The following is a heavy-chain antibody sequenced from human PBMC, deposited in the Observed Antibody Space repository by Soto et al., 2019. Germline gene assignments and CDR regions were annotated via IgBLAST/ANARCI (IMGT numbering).Heavy chain of an antibody. V-gene: IGHV4-34*01. Sequence: SETLSLTCAVYGGSFSGYYWSWIRQPPGKGLEWIGEINHSRSTNYNPSLKSRVTISVDTSKNQFSLKLSSVTAADTAVYYCARGGGDDYIWGSYPYYYMDVWGKGTTVTVSS. J-gene: IGHJ6*03. CDR3: ARGGGDDYIWGSYPYYYMDV. D-gene: IGHD3-16*02. CDR2: INHSRST. CDR1: GGSFSGYY.